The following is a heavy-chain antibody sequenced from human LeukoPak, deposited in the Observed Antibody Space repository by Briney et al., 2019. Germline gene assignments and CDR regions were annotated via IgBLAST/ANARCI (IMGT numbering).Heavy chain of an antibody. CDR2: ISGSGGST. CDR3: AKDRRGITMVRGVITTGY. V-gene: IGHV3-23*01. D-gene: IGHD3-10*01. J-gene: IGHJ4*02. CDR1: RFTFSSYT. Sequence: PGGSLRLSCAASRFTFSSYTMSWVRQAPGKGLEWVSAISGSGGSTYYADSVKGRFTISRDNSKNTLYLQMNSLRAEDTAVYYCAKDRRGITMVRGVITTGYWGQGTLVTVSS.